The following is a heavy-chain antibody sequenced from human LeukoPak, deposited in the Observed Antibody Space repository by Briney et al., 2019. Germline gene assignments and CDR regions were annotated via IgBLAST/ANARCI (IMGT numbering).Heavy chain of an antibody. J-gene: IGHJ4*02. Sequence: GGSLRLSCAASGFAFSSYVMNWVRQAPGKGLEWVSGISDSGGGTYYADSVKGRFTISRDNSKNTLYLQMNSLRAEDTAVYYCAKLPGRAADYWGQGTLVTVSS. V-gene: IGHV3-23*01. CDR1: GFAFSSYV. CDR3: AKLPGRAADY. CDR2: ISDSGGGT.